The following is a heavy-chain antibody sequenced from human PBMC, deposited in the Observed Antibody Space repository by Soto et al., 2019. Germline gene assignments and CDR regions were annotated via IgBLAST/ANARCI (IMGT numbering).Heavy chain of an antibody. CDR3: AKWNGYGAY. Sequence: EVQLLESGGGLVQPGGSLRLSCAVSGFSFSTYGVTWVRQAPGKGLEWVSGVSGGSGVTHYADSVKGRFTITGDNSKNTVYLHMNSLRVEGTAVYYCAKWNGYGAYWGQGTLVTVSS. J-gene: IGHJ4*02. V-gene: IGHV3-23*01. CDR1: GFSFSTYG. D-gene: IGHD4-17*01. CDR2: VSGGSGVT.